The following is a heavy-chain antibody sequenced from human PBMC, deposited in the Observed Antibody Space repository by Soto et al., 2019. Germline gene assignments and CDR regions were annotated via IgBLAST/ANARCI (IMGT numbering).Heavy chain of an antibody. D-gene: IGHD3-16*01. CDR3: ARGGYYDNSWGKLSHYGLDV. CDR1: GYTFIRYG. CDR2: ISPYNDYT. J-gene: IGHJ6*02. V-gene: IGHV1-18*01. Sequence: QVQLAQSANEVKKPGASVRVSCKAAGYTFIRYGIAWVRQAPGQGLEWMGWISPYNDYTVYAQKLQGRVSMTADTSTRTVYMKLRGLKSDDTAVYYCARGGYYDNSWGKLSHYGLDVWGQGTSVSVSS.